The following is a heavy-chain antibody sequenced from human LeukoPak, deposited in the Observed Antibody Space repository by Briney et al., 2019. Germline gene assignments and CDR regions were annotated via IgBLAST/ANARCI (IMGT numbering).Heavy chain of an antibody. D-gene: IGHD3-22*01. Sequence: GGSLRLSCAASGFTFSSYGMSWVRQAPGKGLEWVSAISGGGDSTYYADSVKGRFTISRDNSKDTLYMKMNNLRAEETAVYYCARASSSRITKIVVVFTSYFFDYWGQGALVTVSS. V-gene: IGHV3-23*01. CDR2: ISGGGDST. CDR1: GFTFSSYG. CDR3: ARASSSRITKIVVVFTSYFFDY. J-gene: IGHJ4*02.